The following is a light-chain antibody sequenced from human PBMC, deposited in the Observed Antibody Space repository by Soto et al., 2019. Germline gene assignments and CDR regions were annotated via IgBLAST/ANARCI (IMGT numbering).Light chain of an antibody. CDR3: QQHTDWPPIT. CDR1: QSVNTK. J-gene: IGKJ5*01. V-gene: IGKV3-15*01. Sequence: EIVMTQSPATLSVSPGERATLSCRASQSVNTKLAWYQQKPGQPPRLLTYGASTRATGVPARFSGSGSGTDFILTISSLQSEDFAVYYCQQHTDWPPITFGQGTRLEIK. CDR2: GAS.